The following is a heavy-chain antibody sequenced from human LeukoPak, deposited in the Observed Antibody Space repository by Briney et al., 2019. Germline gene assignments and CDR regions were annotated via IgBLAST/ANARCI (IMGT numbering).Heavy chain of an antibody. CDR1: GGSFSGYY. Sequence: SETLSLTCAVYGGSFSGYYWSWIRQPPGKGLEWIGEINHSGSTNYNPSLKSRVTISVDTSKNQFSLKLSSVTAADTAVYYCARGGVGDGYNSFDYWGQGTLVTVS. V-gene: IGHV4-34*01. CDR3: ARGGVGDGYNSFDY. CDR2: INHSGST. J-gene: IGHJ4*02. D-gene: IGHD5-24*01.